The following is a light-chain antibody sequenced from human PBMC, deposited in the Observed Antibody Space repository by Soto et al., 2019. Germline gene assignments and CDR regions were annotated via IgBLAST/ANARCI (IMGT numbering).Light chain of an antibody. CDR3: QHWT. CDR1: QSISSW. Sequence: DIQMTQSPSTLSASVGDRVTITCRASQSISSWLAWYHQKPGKAPKLLIYDASSLESGVPSRFSGSGSGTEFTLTISSLQPDDFATYYCQHWTFGQGTKVEIK. CDR2: DAS. J-gene: IGKJ1*01. V-gene: IGKV1-5*01.